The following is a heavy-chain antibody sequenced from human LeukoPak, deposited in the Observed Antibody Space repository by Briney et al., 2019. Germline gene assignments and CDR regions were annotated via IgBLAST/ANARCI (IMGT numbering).Heavy chain of an antibody. V-gene: IGHV3-21*01. CDR1: GFTFSSYS. D-gene: IGHD5-12*01. Sequence: GGSLRLSCAASGFTFSSYSMNWVRQAPGEGLEWVSYISSSSSYIYYADSVKGRFTISRDNAKNSLYLQMNSLRVEDTAMYYCARDHRYAFDNWGHGTLVTVSS. CDR3: ARDHRYAFDN. J-gene: IGHJ4*01. CDR2: ISSSSSYI.